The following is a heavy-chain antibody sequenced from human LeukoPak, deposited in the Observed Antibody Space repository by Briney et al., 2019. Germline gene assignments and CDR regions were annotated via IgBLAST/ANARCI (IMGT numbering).Heavy chain of an antibody. Sequence: GGSLRLSCVASGFTFNTYNMNWVRQAPGKGLEWVSSITSSSSYIYYADSVKGRFTISRDNAQNSLYLQMNSLRVEDTAVYYCAKVAKYYYGSETYYFFEHWGQGTPVTASS. CDR3: AKVAKYYYGSETYYFFEH. CDR1: GFTFNTYN. D-gene: IGHD3-10*01. CDR2: ITSSSSYI. J-gene: IGHJ4*02. V-gene: IGHV3-21*01.